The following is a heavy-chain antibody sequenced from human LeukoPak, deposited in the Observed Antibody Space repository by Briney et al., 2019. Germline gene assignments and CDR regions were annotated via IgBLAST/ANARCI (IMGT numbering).Heavy chain of an antibody. CDR3: TTLMMVRGVIITFAFDI. Sequence: GGSLRLSCAASGFTFSNAWMSWVRQAPGNGLEWVGRIKSKTDGGTTDYAAPVKGRFTISRDDSKNTLYLQMNSLKTEDTAVYYCTTLMMVRGVIITFAFDIWGQGTMVTVSS. CDR2: IKSKTDGGTT. J-gene: IGHJ3*02. V-gene: IGHV3-15*01. D-gene: IGHD3-10*01. CDR1: GFTFSNAW.